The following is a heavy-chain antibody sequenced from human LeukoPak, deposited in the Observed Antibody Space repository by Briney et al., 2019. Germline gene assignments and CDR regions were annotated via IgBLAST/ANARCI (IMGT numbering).Heavy chain of an antibody. V-gene: IGHV3-11*01. D-gene: IGHD6-6*01. CDR2: ISSSGSTI. J-gene: IGHJ4*02. CDR1: GFTFSDYY. CDR3: ARERAIASLRPYYFDY. Sequence: PGGSLRLSCAASGFTFSDYYMSWIRQAPGKGLEWISYISSSGSTIYYADSVKGRFTISGDNARNSLYLQMNGLRAEDTAVYYCARERAIASLRPYYFDYWGQGTLVTVSS.